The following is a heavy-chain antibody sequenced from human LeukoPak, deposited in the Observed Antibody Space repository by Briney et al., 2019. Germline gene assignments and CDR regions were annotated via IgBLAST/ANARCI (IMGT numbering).Heavy chain of an antibody. CDR2: IYHSGST. D-gene: IGHD4-17*01. CDR1: GGSIRSSYYY. V-gene: IGHV4-39*07. Sequence: SETLSLTCTVSGGSIRSSYYYWGWIRQPPGKGLEWIGSIYHSGSTNHNPSLKSRVTISGDKSKNQFSLKLSSVTAADTAVYYCARVTTVTGSGYFDYWGQGTLVTVSS. J-gene: IGHJ4*02. CDR3: ARVTTVTGSGYFDY.